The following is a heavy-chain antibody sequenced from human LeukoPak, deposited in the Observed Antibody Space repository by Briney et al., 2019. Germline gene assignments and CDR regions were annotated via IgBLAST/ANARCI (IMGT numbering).Heavy chain of an antibody. D-gene: IGHD2-8*02. CDR1: GGSFSDYY. CDR2: INHSGST. V-gene: IGHV4-34*01. CDR3: ARGLVEYEYAAGNFFRWARPHGHDMDV. J-gene: IGHJ6*02. Sequence: SETLSLTCAVYGGSFSDYYWSWIRQPPGKGLEWIGEINHSGSTNYNPSLKSRVTISVDTSKNQFSLKLSSVTAADTALYYCARGLVEYEYAAGNFFRWARPHGHDMDVWGQGTSVTVSS.